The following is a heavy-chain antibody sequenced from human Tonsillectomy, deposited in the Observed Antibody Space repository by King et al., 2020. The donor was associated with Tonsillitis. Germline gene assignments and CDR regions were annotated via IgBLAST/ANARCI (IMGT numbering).Heavy chain of an antibody. J-gene: IGHJ1*01. D-gene: IGHD2-15*01. CDR1: GGSIRSGGSY. CDR3: ASATCSSTACYRPEYFRK. CDR2: IHYSGST. V-gene: IGHV4-31*03. Sequence: VQLQESGPGLVKPSQTLSLTCIVSGGSIRSGGSYWSWIRQHPGKGPEWIGYIHYSGSTYYNPSLKSRITMSVETSKNQFSLNLSSATAADTAVYYCASATCSSTACYRPEYFRKWGPGTLVTVSS.